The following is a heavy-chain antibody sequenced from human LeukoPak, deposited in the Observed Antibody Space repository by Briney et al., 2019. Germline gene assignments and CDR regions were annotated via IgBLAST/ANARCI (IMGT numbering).Heavy chain of an antibody. CDR1: GFTFIIYS. CDR3: AKDGSIGYYGSGTFFDP. Sequence: GGSLRLSCAASGFTFIIYSMTWVRQAPGRGLEWVSAITGIGAFTDYADSVKGRFTISRDNSKNTLYLQMNSLRAEDTAVYYCAKDGSIGYYGSGTFFDPWGKGTLVTVSS. CDR2: ITGIGAFT. J-gene: IGHJ5*02. V-gene: IGHV3-23*01. D-gene: IGHD3-10*01.